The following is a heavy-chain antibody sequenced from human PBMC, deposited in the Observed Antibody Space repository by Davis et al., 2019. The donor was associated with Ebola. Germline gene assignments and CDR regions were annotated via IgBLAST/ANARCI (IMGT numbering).Heavy chain of an antibody. Sequence: GESLKISCSASGFTFSSYAMHWVRQAPGKGLEWVANIKQDGSEMYYVDSVKGRFTISRDNAKNSLYLQVNSLRAEDTAVYYCARDSGIFGDYYFDSWGQGTLVTVSS. CDR2: IKQDGSEM. V-gene: IGHV3-7*01. J-gene: IGHJ4*02. CDR3: ARDSGIFGDYYFDS. D-gene: IGHD3-10*02. CDR1: GFTFSSYA.